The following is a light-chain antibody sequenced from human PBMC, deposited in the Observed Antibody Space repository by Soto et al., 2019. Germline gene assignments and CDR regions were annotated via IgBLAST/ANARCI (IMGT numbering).Light chain of an antibody. CDR2: LGS. CDR3: MQSLQTPLT. V-gene: IGKV2-28*01. Sequence: DIVMTQSPLSLPVTPGEPASISCRSSQNLLHSNGYNYLDWYLQKPGQSPQLLIFLGSNRASGVPDRVSGSGSGTDFTLKISRVEAEDVGVYYCMQSLQTPLTFGGGTKVESK. J-gene: IGKJ4*01. CDR1: QNLLHSNGYNY.